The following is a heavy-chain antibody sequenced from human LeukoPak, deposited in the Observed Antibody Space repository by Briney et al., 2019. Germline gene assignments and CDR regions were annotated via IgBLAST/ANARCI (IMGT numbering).Heavy chain of an antibody. CDR3: ARQGDDY. V-gene: IGHV3-9*01. CDR1: GFTFDDYA. Sequence: GRSLRLSCAASGFTFDDYAMHWVRQAPGKGLEWVSGLNWNSGGIVYADSVKGRFTISRDNTKNSLYLQMNSLRAEDTAVYYCARQGDDYWGHGTLVTVSS. CDR2: LNWNSGGI. J-gene: IGHJ4*01. D-gene: IGHD3-16*01.